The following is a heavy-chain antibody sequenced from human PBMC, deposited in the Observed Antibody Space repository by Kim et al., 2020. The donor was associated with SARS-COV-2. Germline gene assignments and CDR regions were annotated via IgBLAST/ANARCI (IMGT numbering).Heavy chain of an antibody. CDR1: GGSFSGYY. CDR2: INHSGST. D-gene: IGHD5-12*01. V-gene: IGHV4-34*01. J-gene: IGHJ6*02. CDR3: ARGGRRWLQPRLEGIYYYGMDV. Sequence: SETLSLTCAVYGGSFSGYYWSWIRQPPGKGLEWIGEINHSGSTNYNPSLKSRVTISVDTSKNQFSLKLSSVTAADTAVYYCARGGRRWLQPRLEGIYYYGMDVWGQGTTVTVSS.